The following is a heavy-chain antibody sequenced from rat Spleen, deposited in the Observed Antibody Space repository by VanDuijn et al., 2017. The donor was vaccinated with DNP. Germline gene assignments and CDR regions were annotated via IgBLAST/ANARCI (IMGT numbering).Heavy chain of an antibody. D-gene: IGHD1-6*01. V-gene: IGHV5S23*01. CDR1: GFTFSDYN. J-gene: IGHJ2*01. Sequence: EVQLVESGGGLVQPGRSLKLSCTASGFTFSDYNMAWVRQAPKKGLEWVAYISHDGGNTYYPDSVKGRFTVPRDNAKNTLYLQMNSLRSEDTATYYCARRKNYGLSYYFDYWGQGVMVTVSS. CDR2: ISHDGGNT. CDR3: ARRKNYGLSYYFDY.